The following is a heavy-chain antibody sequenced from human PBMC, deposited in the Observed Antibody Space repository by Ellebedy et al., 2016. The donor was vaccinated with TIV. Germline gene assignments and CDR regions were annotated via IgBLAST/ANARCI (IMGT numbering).Heavy chain of an antibody. Sequence: GESLKISCAASGFAFDDDWMTWVRQAPGKGLEWVANIQKHGGEKYYVDSVKGRFTISRDDPKNSLYLEMSSLTDDDTAVYYCARGGASSSLFWRNWGQGTRVTVSS. V-gene: IGHV3-7*03. D-gene: IGHD6-19*01. CDR3: ARGGASSSLFWRN. CDR2: IQKHGGEK. J-gene: IGHJ4*02. CDR1: GFAFDDDW.